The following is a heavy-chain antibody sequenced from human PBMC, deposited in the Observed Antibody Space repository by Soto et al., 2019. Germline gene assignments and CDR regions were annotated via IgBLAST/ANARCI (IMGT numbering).Heavy chain of an antibody. J-gene: IGHJ3*02. D-gene: IGHD2-21*01. CDR1: GYAFTSYV. Sequence: VKGSCKGFGYAFTSYVVGCRRQDIGQGLEWMGWMNPNSGNTGYAQKFQGRVTMTRNTSISTAYMELSSLRSEDTAVYYCARGQRARTHRGLDTGVQGTMVT. CDR3: ARGQRARTHRGLDT. CDR2: MNPNSGNT. V-gene: IGHV1-8*01.